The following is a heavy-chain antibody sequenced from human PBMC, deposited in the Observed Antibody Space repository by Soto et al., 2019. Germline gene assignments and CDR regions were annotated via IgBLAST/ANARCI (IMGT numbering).Heavy chain of an antibody. CDR3: ALKGSGDYARDY. CDR1: GFSLYPNGVG. J-gene: IGHJ4*02. D-gene: IGHD4-17*01. V-gene: IGHV2-5*02. Sequence: QITLKESGPTLVKPTQTLTLTCTLSGFSLYPNGVGVGWIRQSPGKALEWLAVFYWDDVKHYRPSLEWRLTITKYISKNEVVITMTDMDPVDTATYYCALKGSGDYARDYWGQGILVTVSS. CDR2: FYWDDVK.